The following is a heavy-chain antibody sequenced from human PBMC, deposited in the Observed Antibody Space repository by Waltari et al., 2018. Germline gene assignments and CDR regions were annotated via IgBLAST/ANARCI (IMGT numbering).Heavy chain of an antibody. J-gene: IGHJ4*02. CDR2: INQDGIEK. V-gene: IGHV3-7*01. Sequence: EVKLVQSGGGLVQLLGSLRPSDAAAGFSFIRYWMSWVRHDPGKGLELVANINQDGIEKYYGESGKDRFTISRDNAKNSLFLQMNSLRAEDTVVYYCASRYYFDYWGLGTLVTVSS. CDR1: GFSFIRYW. CDR3: ASRYYFDY.